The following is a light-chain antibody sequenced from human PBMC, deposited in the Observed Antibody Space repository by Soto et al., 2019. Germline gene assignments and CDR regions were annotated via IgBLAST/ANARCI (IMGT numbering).Light chain of an antibody. CDR2: GAS. V-gene: IGKV3-20*01. CDR1: QIINSNY. J-gene: IGKJ4*01. Sequence: EIVLTQSPGTLSLSPGETATLSCRASQIINSNYLAWYQQKSGQAPRLLIYGASRRATGIPDRFSGSESGPAFTLTISRLEPEDFAVYYCQQHDSSPLTFGGGTKVEIK. CDR3: QQHDSSPLT.